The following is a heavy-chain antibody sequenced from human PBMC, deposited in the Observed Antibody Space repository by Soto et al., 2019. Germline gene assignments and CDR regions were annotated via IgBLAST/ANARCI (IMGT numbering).Heavy chain of an antibody. J-gene: IGHJ4*02. CDR2: MNPNSGNT. Sequence: VKVSCKASGYTFTSYDINWVRQATGQGLEWMGWMNPNSGNTGYAQKFQGRVTMTRNTSISTAYMELSSLRSEDTAVYYCARSRDGYNLLASDYWGQGTLVTVSS. D-gene: IGHD5-12*01. CDR1: GYTFTSYD. V-gene: IGHV1-8*01. CDR3: ARSRDGYNLLASDY.